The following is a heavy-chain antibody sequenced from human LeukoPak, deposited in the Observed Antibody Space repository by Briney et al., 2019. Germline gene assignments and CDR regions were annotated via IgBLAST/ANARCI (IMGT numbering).Heavy chain of an antibody. CDR1: GFTFSSYV. J-gene: IGHJ4*02. CDR3: ALGGFDY. CDR2: ISYDGSNE. Sequence: PGGSLRLSCAASGFTFSSYVMHWVRQAPGKGLEWVAIISYDGSNEYYADSVKGRFTISRDNSKNTLYLEMNSLRADDTAVYYCALGGFDYWGQGIVVTVCS. D-gene: IGHD3-16*01. V-gene: IGHV3-30*04.